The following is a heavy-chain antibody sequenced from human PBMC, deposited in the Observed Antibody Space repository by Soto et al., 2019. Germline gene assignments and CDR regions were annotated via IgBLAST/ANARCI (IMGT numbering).Heavy chain of an antibody. D-gene: IGHD3-3*01. CDR1: GGSFSGYY. J-gene: IGHJ6*03. V-gene: IGHV4-34*01. Sequence: SETLSLTCAVYGGSFSGYYWSWIRPPPGKGLEWIGEINHSGSTNYNPSLKSRVTISVDTSKNQFSLKLSSVTAADTAVYYCARDRRYYDFWSGYYTGPDYYYMDVWGKGTTVTVPS. CDR3: ARDRRYYDFWSGYYTGPDYYYMDV. CDR2: INHSGST.